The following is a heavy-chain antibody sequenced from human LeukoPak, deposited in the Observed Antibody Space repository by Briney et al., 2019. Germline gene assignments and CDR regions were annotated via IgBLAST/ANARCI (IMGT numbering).Heavy chain of an antibody. J-gene: IGHJ5*02. Sequence: SETLSLTCTVSGGSIGKDYWSWIRQPPGKGLEWIAYIYYTGSPNYNPSLKSRVIISVDTSKNQFSLNLSSVTAADTAVYYCARMERSGSANWFDPWGQGTLVTVSS. D-gene: IGHD6-6*01. CDR1: GGSIGKDY. CDR3: ARMERSGSANWFDP. V-gene: IGHV4-59*01. CDR2: IYYTGSP.